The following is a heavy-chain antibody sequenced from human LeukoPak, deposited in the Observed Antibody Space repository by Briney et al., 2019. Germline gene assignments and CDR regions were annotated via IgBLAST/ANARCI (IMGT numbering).Heavy chain of an antibody. V-gene: IGHV1-18*01. CDR2: ISGYNGNT. CDR3: ARDQEAYYYDSSAYNYFDY. CDR1: GYTFTSNG. J-gene: IGHJ4*02. Sequence: ASVKVSCKASGYTFTSNGISWVRQAPGQGPEWMGWISGYNGNTNYAQKLQGRVTMTTDTSTSTAYMELRSLRSDDTAVYYCARDQEAYYYDSSAYNYFDYWGQGTLVTVSS. D-gene: IGHD3-22*01.